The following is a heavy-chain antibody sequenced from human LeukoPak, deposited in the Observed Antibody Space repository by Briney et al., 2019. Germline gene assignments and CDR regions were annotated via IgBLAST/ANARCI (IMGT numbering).Heavy chain of an antibody. J-gene: IGHJ4*02. D-gene: IGHD1-26*01. Sequence: GGSLRLSCAASGFTFSSYAMSWVRQAPGKGLEWVANIKQDGSDKYCLDSVRGRFTISRDNAKNSLYLQMNSLRAEDTAVYYYARDTEVGAPTHDYWGQGTLVTVSS. CDR2: IKQDGSDK. CDR1: GFTFSSYA. CDR3: ARDTEVGAPTHDY. V-gene: IGHV3-7*03.